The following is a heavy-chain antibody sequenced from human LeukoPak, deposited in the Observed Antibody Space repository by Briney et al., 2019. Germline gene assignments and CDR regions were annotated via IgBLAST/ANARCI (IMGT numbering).Heavy chain of an antibody. D-gene: IGHD3-22*01. CDR1: GFTVSNKY. CDR3: ARGAGDDTSGSRMKGAFDY. V-gene: IGHV3-53*04. Sequence: QPGGSLRLSCAASGFTVSNKYMSLVRQAPGKGLEWVSVIYSGGTTYYADSVKGRFTISRHIPRNTLYLQMNSLRAEDTAVYYCARGAGDDTSGSRMKGAFDYWGQGTLVTVSS. J-gene: IGHJ4*02. CDR2: IYSGGTT.